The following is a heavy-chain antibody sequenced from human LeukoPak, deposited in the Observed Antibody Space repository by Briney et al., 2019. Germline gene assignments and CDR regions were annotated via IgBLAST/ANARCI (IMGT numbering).Heavy chain of an antibody. CDR1: GGTFSSYT. CDR2: IIPILGIA. V-gene: IGHV1-69*02. J-gene: IGHJ4*02. D-gene: IGHD4-17*01. CDR3: ARGGKVTSPSAFDY. Sequence: SVKVSCKASGGTFSSYTISWVRQAPGQGLEWMGRIIPILGIANYAQKFQGRVTITADKSTSSAYMELSSLRSEDTAVYYCARGGKVTSPSAFDYWGQGTLVTVSS.